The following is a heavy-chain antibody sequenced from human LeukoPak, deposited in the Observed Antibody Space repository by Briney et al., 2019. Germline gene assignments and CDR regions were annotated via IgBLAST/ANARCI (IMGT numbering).Heavy chain of an antibody. CDR3: AREYYYDSSGLDY. CDR1: GFTFDDYA. D-gene: IGHD3-22*01. J-gene: IGHJ4*02. V-gene: IGHV3-48*03. CDR2: ISSSGSTI. Sequence: GGSLRLSCAASGFTFDDYAMHWVRQAPGKGLEWVSYISSSGSTIYYADSVKGRFTISRDNAKNSLYLQMNSLRAEDTAVYYCAREYYYDSSGLDYWGQGTLVTVSS.